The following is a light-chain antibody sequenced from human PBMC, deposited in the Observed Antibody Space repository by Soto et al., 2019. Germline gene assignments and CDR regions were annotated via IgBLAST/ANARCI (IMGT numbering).Light chain of an antibody. CDR2: GAY. Sequence: VLTQSPGTLSLSXRERANPCGRARPSVSGSNLAWYKKKPGQXRRLVIYGAYSRATGIPDRFSASGSGKDFPLTINRLEPEDFAVYYCPQYGSFGQGTRLEI. CDR3: PQYGS. V-gene: IGKV3-20*01. CDR1: PSVSGSN. J-gene: IGKJ5*01.